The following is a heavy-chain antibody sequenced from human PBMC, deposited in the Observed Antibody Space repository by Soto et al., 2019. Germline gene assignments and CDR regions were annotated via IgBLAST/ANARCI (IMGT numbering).Heavy chain of an antibody. Sequence: GASVKVSCKASGGTFSSYAISWVRQAPGQGLEWMGGIIPIFGTANYAQKFQGRVTITADESTSTAYMELSSLRSEDTAVYYCARDYDSSGYSAHDAFDIWGQGTMVTVSS. V-gene: IGHV1-69*13. CDR1: GGTFSSYA. CDR3: ARDYDSSGYSAHDAFDI. D-gene: IGHD3-22*01. CDR2: IIPIFGTA. J-gene: IGHJ3*02.